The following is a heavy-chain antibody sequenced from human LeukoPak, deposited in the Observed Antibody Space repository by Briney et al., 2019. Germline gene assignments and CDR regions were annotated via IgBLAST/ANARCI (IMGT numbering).Heavy chain of an antibody. J-gene: IGHJ5*02. Sequence: PSETLSLTCTVSGGSISSYYWSWIRQPPGKGLEWIGYIYYSGSTNYNPSLKSRVTISVDTSKNQFSLKLSSVTAADTAVYYCARLPPYCSGGSCYPNCFDPGGQGPRVPVSS. CDR1: GGSISSYY. V-gene: IGHV4-59*08. D-gene: IGHD2-15*01. CDR2: IYYSGST. CDR3: ARLPPYCSGGSCYPNCFDP.